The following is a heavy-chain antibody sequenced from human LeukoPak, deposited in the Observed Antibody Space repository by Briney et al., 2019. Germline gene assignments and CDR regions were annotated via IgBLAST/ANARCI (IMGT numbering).Heavy chain of an antibody. CDR3: ARRQLRWFGEVFHNWFDH. J-gene: IGHJ5*02. CDR2: IFVSGST. D-gene: IGHD3-10*01. CDR1: GGSISSTNYY. Sequence: PSGTLSVTCTVPGGSISSTNYYSSWLRQPAGKGLEYIARIFVSGSTNNNPSLKSRVTISVDTSKNPFSLKLSSVTATDTAVYYCARRQLRWFGEVFHNWFDHWGQGTLVTVSS. V-gene: IGHV4-61*02.